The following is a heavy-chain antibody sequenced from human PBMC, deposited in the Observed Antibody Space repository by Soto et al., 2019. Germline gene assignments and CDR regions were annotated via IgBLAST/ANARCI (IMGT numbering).Heavy chain of an antibody. CDR3: ATEARHLYYYDSRQLYSFDF. J-gene: IGHJ4*02. D-gene: IGHD3-22*01. CDR1: GDPISSGDYY. V-gene: IGHV4-30-4*01. CDR2: ISYGGST. Sequence: SETLSLTCTVSGDPISSGDYYWSWIRQPPGKGLEWIGYISYGGSTYYNPSLKSRVIISVDTSKNQFSLKLSSVTAADTAVYYCATEARHLYYYDSRQLYSFDFWGQRTLVTVCS.